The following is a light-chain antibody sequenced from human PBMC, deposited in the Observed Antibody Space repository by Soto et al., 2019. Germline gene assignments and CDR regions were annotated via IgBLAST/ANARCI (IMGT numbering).Light chain of an antibody. V-gene: IGKV1-12*01. CDR3: QQANSFPLT. J-gene: IGKJ4*01. Sequence: DIQMTQSPSSLSASVGDRVTITCRASQAIHSYLNWYQQKPGKAPKLLIYAASSLQSGVPSRFSGSGSGTDFTLTISSLQPGDFATYYCQQANSFPLTFGGGTKVDIK. CDR2: AAS. CDR1: QAIHSY.